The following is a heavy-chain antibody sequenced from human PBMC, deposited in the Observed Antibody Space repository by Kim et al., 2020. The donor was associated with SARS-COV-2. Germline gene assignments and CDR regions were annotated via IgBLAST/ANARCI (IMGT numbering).Heavy chain of an antibody. CDR1: GGTFSSYA. CDR2: IIPIFGTA. CDR3: ARISSGFLDQDYYGMDV. D-gene: IGHD3-3*01. J-gene: IGHJ6*02. V-gene: IGHV1-69*13. Sequence: SVKVSCKASGGTFSSYAISWVRQAPGQGLEWMGGIIPIFGTANYAQKFQGRVTITADESTSTAYMELSSLRSEDTAVYYCARISSGFLDQDYYGMDVWGQGTTVTVSS.